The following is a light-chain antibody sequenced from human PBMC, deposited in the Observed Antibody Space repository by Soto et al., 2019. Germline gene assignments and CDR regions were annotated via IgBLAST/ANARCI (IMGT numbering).Light chain of an antibody. CDR1: QSLVPSDGSTY. J-gene: IGKJ1*01. CDR2: KIS. Sequence: DVVMPPTPLSSPVTLGQPASISCRSSQSLVPSDGSTYLSWLHQRPGQPPRLLIYKISNRFSEVPDRFSCSGAGTDFTLKISRVAADDVGVYYCMQATQTPWTFGEGTQGEIK. V-gene: IGKV2-24*01. CDR3: MQATQTPWT.